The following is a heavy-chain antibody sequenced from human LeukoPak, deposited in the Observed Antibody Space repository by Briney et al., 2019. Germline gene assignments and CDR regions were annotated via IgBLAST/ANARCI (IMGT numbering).Heavy chain of an antibody. CDR3: ARDMGGAAAGLDY. D-gene: IGHD6-13*01. J-gene: IGHJ4*02. CDR2: IYHSGST. V-gene: IGHV4-4*02. Sequence: SETLSLTCAVSGGSISSSNWWSWVRQPPGKGLEWIGEIYHSGSTNYNPSLKSRVTISVDKSKNQFSLKLSSVTAADTAVYYCARDMGGAAAGLDYWGQGTLVTVSS. CDR1: GGSISSSNW.